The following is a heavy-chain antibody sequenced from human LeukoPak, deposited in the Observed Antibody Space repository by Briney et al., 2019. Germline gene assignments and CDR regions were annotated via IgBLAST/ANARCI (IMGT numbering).Heavy chain of an antibody. CDR3: ARQSGVVVPAAIRDWFDP. CDR2: IYPGDSDT. V-gene: IGHV5-51*01. Sequence: GESLKISCKGSGYSFTSYWIGWVRQMPGKGLEWMGIIYPGDSDTRYSPSFQGQVTISADKSISTAYLQWSSRKASDTAMYYCARQSGVVVPAAIRDWFDPWGQGTLVTVSS. D-gene: IGHD2-2*01. CDR1: GYSFTSYW. J-gene: IGHJ5*02.